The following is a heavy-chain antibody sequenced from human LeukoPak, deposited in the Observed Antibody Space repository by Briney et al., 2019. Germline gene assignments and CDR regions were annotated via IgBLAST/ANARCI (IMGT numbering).Heavy chain of an antibody. CDR3: ARVRGPYSSGWYYFDY. CDR1: GFTFSSYW. Sequence: PGGSLRLSCAVSGFTFSSYWMSWVRQAPGKGLEWVANIKQDGSEKYYVDSVKGRFTISRDNAKNSLYLQMNSLRAEDTAVYYCARVRGPYSSGWYYFDYWGRGTLVTVSS. V-gene: IGHV3-7*03. D-gene: IGHD6-19*01. J-gene: IGHJ4*02. CDR2: IKQDGSEK.